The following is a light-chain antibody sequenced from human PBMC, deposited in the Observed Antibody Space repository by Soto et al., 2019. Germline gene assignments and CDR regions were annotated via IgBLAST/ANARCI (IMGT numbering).Light chain of an antibody. V-gene: IGKV1-5*01. CDR3: QQYNSYSQT. CDR2: DAS. J-gene: IGKJ1*01. Sequence: DIQMTQSPSTLSASVGDRVTITCRASQSISSWLAWYQQKPGKAPKLLIYDASSLESGVPSRFSGSGSGTEFTLTISSLQPDEFATYYCQQYNSYSQTFSQGTKVEIK. CDR1: QSISSW.